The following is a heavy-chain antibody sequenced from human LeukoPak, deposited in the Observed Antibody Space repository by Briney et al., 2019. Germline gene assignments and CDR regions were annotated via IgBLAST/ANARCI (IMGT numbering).Heavy chain of an antibody. V-gene: IGHV3-21*01. J-gene: IGHJ4*02. Sequence: GGSLRLSCAASGFTFSSYRMHWVRQPPAKGLEWVSSISSSSSYIYYADSVKERFNISRDNAKTSLYLQMNSLRAEDTAVYYCAGAGRYNGSGRHWGQGTLVTVSS. CDR3: AGAGRYNGSGRH. CDR1: GFTFSSYR. D-gene: IGHD3-10*01. CDR2: ISSSSSYI.